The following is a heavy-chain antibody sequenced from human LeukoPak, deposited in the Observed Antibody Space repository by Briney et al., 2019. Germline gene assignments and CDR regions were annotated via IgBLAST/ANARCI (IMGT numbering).Heavy chain of an antibody. V-gene: IGHV4-31*03. CDR2: IYYSGST. CDR3: AGTYYYDSSGYYSFDY. Sequence: SETLSLTCTDSGGSISSGGYYWSWIRQHPGTGLEWIGYIYYSGSTYYNPSLKSRVTISVDTSKNQFSLKLSSVTAADTAVYYCAGTYYYDSSGYYSFDYWGQGTLVTVSS. J-gene: IGHJ4*02. CDR1: GGSISSGGYY. D-gene: IGHD3-22*01.